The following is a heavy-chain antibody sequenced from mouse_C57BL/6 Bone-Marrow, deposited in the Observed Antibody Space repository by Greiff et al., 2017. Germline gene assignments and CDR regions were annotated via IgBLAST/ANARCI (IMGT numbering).Heavy chain of an antibody. CDR2: IDPSDSYT. V-gene: IGHV1-69*01. CDR1: GYTFTSYW. D-gene: IGHD2-4*01. J-gene: IGHJ3*01. CDR3: AISTMIRSFAY. Sequence: QVQLQQPGAELVMPGASVKLSCKASGYTFTSYWMHWVKQRPGQGLEWIGEIDPSDSYTNYNQKFKGKSTLTVDKSSSTAYMQLISLTSEDSAVYYCAISTMIRSFAYWGQGTLVTVSA.